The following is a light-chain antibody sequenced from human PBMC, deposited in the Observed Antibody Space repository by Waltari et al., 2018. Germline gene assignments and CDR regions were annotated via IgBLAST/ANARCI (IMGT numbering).Light chain of an antibody. Sequence: QSVLTQPPSASGPPGQRVTIPCSGSSSNIGSTYVYWYQQLPGTAPKLLIYTNSERPSGVPDRFSGSKSGTSASLAISGLRSEDEGDYFCAAWDDRLTVVVFGGGTKLTVL. CDR1: SSNIGSTY. V-gene: IGLV1-47*01. CDR2: TNS. CDR3: AAWDDRLTVVV. J-gene: IGLJ2*01.